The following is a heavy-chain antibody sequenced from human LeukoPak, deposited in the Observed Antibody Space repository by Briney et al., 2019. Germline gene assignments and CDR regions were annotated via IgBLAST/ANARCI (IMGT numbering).Heavy chain of an antibody. J-gene: IGHJ5*02. CDR1: GFTFSSYW. CDR3: AREDGYYHNWFDP. V-gene: IGHV3-74*01. D-gene: IGHD3-22*01. CDR2: INSDGSST. Sequence: GGSLRLSCAASGFTFSSYWMHWVRQAPGKGLVWVSRINSDGSSTSYADSVKGRFTISRDNAKNTLYLQMNSLRAEDTAVYYCAREDGYYHNWFDPWGQGTLVTVSS.